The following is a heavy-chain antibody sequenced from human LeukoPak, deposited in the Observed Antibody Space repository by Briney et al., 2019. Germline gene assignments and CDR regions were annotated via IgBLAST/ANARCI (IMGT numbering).Heavy chain of an antibody. CDR1: GVSISSYY. J-gene: IGHJ3*02. Sequence: PSETLSLTCTVSGVSISSYYWSWIRRPPGKGLEWIGYIYYSGSTNYNPSLKSRVTISVDTSKNQFSLKLSSVTAADTAVYYCARALKLGKDAFDIWGQGTMVTVSS. D-gene: IGHD1-26*01. CDR2: IYYSGST. CDR3: ARALKLGKDAFDI. V-gene: IGHV4-59*01.